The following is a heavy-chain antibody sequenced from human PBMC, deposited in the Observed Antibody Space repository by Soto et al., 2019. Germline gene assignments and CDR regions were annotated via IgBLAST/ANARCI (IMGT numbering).Heavy chain of an antibody. V-gene: IGHV3-21*01. CDR2: ISSSSSYI. D-gene: IGHD2-2*01. J-gene: IGHJ4*02. CDR3: ARERRAVPAAPPDFAY. CDR1: GFTFSSYS. Sequence: EVQLVESGGGLVKPGGSLRLSCAASGFTFSSYSMNWVRQAPGKGLEWVSSISSSSSYIYYADSVKGRFTISRDNAKNSLYLQMNSLRAEDTAVYYCARERRAVPAAPPDFAYWGQGTLVTVSS.